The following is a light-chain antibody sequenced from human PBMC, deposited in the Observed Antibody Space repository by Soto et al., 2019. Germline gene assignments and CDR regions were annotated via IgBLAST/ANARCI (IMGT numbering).Light chain of an antibody. CDR1: SGHSSYA. CDR3: QTWVTGIQV. V-gene: IGLV4-69*01. J-gene: IGLJ2*01. Sequence: QSVLTQSPSASASLGASVKLTCTLSSGHSSYAIAWHQQQPEKGPRYLMKLNSDGSHSKGDGIPDRFSGSSSGAERYLTISSLQYEDEADYYCQTWVTGIQVFGGGTQLTVL. CDR2: LNSDGSH.